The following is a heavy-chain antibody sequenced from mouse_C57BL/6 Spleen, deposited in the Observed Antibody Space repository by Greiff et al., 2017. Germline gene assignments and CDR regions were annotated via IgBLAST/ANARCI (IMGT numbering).Heavy chain of an antibody. CDR1: GYTFTDYY. V-gene: IGHV1-26*01. J-gene: IGHJ3*01. Sequence: VQLQQSGPELVKPGASVKISCKASGYTFTDYYMNWVKQSHGKSLEWIGDINPNNGGTSYNQKFKGKATLTVDKSSSTAYMALRSLTSEDSAVYYCARDGYYAGAWFAYWGQGTLVTVSA. CDR3: ARDGYYAGAWFAY. CDR2: INPNNGGT. D-gene: IGHD2-3*01.